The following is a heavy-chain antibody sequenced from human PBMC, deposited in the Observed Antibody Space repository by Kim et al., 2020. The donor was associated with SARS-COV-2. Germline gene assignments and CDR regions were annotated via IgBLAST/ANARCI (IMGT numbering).Heavy chain of an antibody. Sequence: SETLSLTCTVSGGSISNYYWSWIRQPPGKGLQWIGYIYYSGTTNYNPSLKSRVTISVDTSKNQFSLKLSSVTAADTAGYYCARGRLLFGVWGQGTLVTVS. V-gene: IGHV4-59*01. J-gene: IGHJ4*02. CDR2: IYYSGTT. CDR3: ARGRLLFGV. CDR1: GGSISNYY. D-gene: IGHD2-21*02.